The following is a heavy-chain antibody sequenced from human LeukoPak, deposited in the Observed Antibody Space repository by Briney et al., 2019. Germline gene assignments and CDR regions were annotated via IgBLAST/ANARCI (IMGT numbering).Heavy chain of an antibody. CDR1: GFTFSTYS. CDR2: ISSSGSYI. J-gene: IGHJ4*02. CDR3: AKGDEWLGNYFEY. D-gene: IGHD6-19*01. V-gene: IGHV3-21*06. Sequence: GGSLRLSCAASGFTFSTYSVNWVRQAPGRGLEWVSSISSSGSYIYYAGSVKDRFTISRDNAKNSVYLQMNNRRAEDTAVYYCAKGDEWLGNYFEYWGQGTLVTVSS.